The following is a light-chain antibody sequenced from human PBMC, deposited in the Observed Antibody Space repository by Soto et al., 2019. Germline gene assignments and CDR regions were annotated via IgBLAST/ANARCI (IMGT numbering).Light chain of an antibody. Sequence: QSALTQPASVSGSPGQSITISCTGTSSDVGGYNYVSWYQHHAGKAPRLMIYASSNRPSGVSHRFSGSRSGNPASLTISGLQAEDEADYYCSSYTSGTTLYVFGTGTKVTVL. J-gene: IGLJ1*01. CDR2: ASS. V-gene: IGLV2-14*01. CDR3: SSYTSGTTLYV. CDR1: SSDVGGYNY.